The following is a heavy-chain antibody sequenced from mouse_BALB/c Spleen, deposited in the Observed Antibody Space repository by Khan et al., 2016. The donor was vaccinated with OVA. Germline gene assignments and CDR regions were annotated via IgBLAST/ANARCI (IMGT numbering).Heavy chain of an antibody. CDR3: TSHDHCYFVA. CDR2: INTYTGEP. Sequence: QIQLVQSGPELKKPGETVKISCKASGYTFTDYGMNWVKQAPGKGLKWMGWINTYTGEPTYADDLKGRFAFSLESSASTAYLQINNLKNEDTATDLGTSHDHCYFVAWGAGTTVTVAA. D-gene: IGHD2-12*01. J-gene: IGHJ1*01. CDR1: GYTFTDYG. V-gene: IGHV9-3-1*01.